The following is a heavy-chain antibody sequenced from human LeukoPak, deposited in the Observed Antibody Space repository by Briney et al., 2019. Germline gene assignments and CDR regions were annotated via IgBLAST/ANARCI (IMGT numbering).Heavy chain of an antibody. CDR3: ARDSREWSGGDPRY. Sequence: PGGSLRLSCAASGFTFSSYGMHWVRQAPGKGLEWVAVIWYDGSNKYYADSVKGRFTISRDNSKNTLYLQMNSLRAEDTAVYYCARDSREWSGGDPRYWGQGTLVTVSS. CDR1: GFTFSSYG. CDR2: IWYDGSNK. V-gene: IGHV3-33*01. J-gene: IGHJ4*02. D-gene: IGHD2-21*02.